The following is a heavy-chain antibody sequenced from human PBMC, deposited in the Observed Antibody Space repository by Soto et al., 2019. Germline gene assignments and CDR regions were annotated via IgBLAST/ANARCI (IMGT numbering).Heavy chain of an antibody. J-gene: IGHJ4*02. CDR1: GGTFRSYV. CDR2: IIPMYGTT. Sequence: QVQLVQSGAEVKKPGSSVKVSCKASGGTFRSYVTSWVRQAPGQGLEWLGGIIPMYGTTYHAQTFQGRVTISADESTSTAFMELSSLRSEDTAVYYCARIGTLDWTDDYWGQGTLVTVSS. D-gene: IGHD1-1*01. V-gene: IGHV1-69*12. CDR3: ARIGTLDWTDDY.